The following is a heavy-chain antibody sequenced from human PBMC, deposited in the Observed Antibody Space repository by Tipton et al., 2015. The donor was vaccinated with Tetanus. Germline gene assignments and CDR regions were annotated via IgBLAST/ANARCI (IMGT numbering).Heavy chain of an antibody. V-gene: IGHV3-21*04. J-gene: IGHJ4*02. CDR2: ISDSTDYI. CDR1: RFTFSHYS. Sequence: GSLRLSCAAFRFTFSHYSMTWVRQAPGKGLEWVSSISDSTDYIYYADSVKGRFTISRDNARNSLYLQMDSLRAEDTAVYYCAKRKADNFGEFDYWGQGTLVTVSS. CDR3: AKRKADNFGEFDY. D-gene: IGHD3-10*01.